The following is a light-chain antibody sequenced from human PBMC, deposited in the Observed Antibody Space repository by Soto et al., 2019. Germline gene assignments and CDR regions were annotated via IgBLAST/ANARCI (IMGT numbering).Light chain of an antibody. Sequence: QSVLTQPPSASGTPGQRVTISCSGSSSNIGSNTVNWYQQLPGTAPKLLIDSNNHRPSGVPDRLSGSKSGTSASLAISGLQSEDEADYYCAAWDDSLYGWVFGGGTKLTVL. V-gene: IGLV1-44*01. CDR1: SSNIGSNT. CDR3: AAWDDSLYGWV. CDR2: SNN. J-gene: IGLJ3*02.